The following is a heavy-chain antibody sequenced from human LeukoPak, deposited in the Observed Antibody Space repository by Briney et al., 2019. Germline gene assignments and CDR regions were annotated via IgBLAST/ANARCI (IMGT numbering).Heavy chain of an antibody. CDR2: IYYSGST. CDR1: GGSISSYY. Sequence: SEXLSLTCTVSGGSISSYYWSWVRQPPGKGLEWIGYIYYSGSTNYTPSLKSRVTISVDTSKNQFSLKLSSVTAADTAVYYCAGAIQRYCSSTSCYYDAFDIWGQGTMVTVSS. D-gene: IGHD2-2*01. V-gene: IGHV4-59*01. CDR3: AGAIQRYCSSTSCYYDAFDI. J-gene: IGHJ3*02.